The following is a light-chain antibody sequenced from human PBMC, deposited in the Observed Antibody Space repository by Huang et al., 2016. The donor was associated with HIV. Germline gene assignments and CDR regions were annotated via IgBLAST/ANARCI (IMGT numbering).Light chain of an antibody. J-gene: IGKJ5*01. CDR2: LSS. V-gene: IGKV2-28*01. CDR1: QSLLHSHGYHY. CDR3: MQALQTPRT. Sequence: IVITQSPLSLPVTPGEPASISCRSSQSLLHSHGYHYLDWYRQKQGQAPQLLISLSSIRASGVPDSFRSSGSVKDFTLKCSRGEAEDVGIYFCMQALQTPRTFGQGTRLEIK.